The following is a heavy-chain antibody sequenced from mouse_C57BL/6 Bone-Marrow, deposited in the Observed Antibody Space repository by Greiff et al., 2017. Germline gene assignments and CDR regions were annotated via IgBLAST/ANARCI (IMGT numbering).Heavy chain of an antibody. CDR2: IDPENGDT. V-gene: IGHV14-4*01. J-gene: IGHJ2*01. CDR1: GFNIKDDY. D-gene: IGHD1-1*01. CDR3: AFITTVVATDFDD. Sequence: DVKLQESGAELVRPGASVKLSCTASGFNIKDDYMHWVKQRPEQGLEWIGWIDPENGDTEYASKFQGKATITADTSSNTAYLQLSSLTSEDTAVYYCAFITTVVATDFDDWGQGTTLTVSS.